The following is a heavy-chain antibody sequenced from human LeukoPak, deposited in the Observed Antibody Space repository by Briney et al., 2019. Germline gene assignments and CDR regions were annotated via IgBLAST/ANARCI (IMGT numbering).Heavy chain of an antibody. CDR3: ASGSGSYRTPHYYMDV. V-gene: IGHV3-53*01. Sequence: GGSLRLSCAASGFTVSSNYMSWVRQAPGKGLEWVSVIYSGGSTYYADSVKGRFTISRDNSKNTLYLQMNYLRAEDTAVYYCASGSGSYRTPHYYMDVWGKGTTVTVSS. J-gene: IGHJ6*03. D-gene: IGHD3-10*01. CDR1: GFTVSSNY. CDR2: IYSGGST.